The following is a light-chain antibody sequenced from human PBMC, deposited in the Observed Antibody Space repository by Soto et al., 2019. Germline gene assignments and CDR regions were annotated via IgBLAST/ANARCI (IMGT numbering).Light chain of an antibody. V-gene: IGKV3-20*01. CDR3: QQYGSSPQT. CDR2: GAS. CDR1: QSVSSTF. Sequence: EIVLTQSPGTLSLSPGAGAPLSCRASQSVSSTFLAWYQHKPGRPPRLLIYGASNRATGIPDRFSGSGSGTDFTLTISRLEPEDFAVYYCQQYGSSPQTFGQGTKVDIK. J-gene: IGKJ1*01.